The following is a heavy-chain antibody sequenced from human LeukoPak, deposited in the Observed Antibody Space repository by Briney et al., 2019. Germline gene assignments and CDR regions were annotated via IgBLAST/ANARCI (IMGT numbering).Heavy chain of an antibody. CDR2: ISSSSSYI. D-gene: IGHD3-22*01. J-gene: IGHJ4*02. CDR1: GFTFSSYS. V-gene: IGHV3-21*01. Sequence: TGGSLRLSCAASGFTFSSYSMNWVRQAPGKGLEWVSSISSSSSYIYYADSVKGRFTISRDNAKSSLYLQMNSLRAEDTAVYYCARQETLYYYDSSGYLGYWGQGTLVTVSS. CDR3: ARQETLYYYDSSGYLGY.